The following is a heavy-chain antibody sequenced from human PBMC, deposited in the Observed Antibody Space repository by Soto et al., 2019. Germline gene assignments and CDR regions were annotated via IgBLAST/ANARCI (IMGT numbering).Heavy chain of an antibody. CDR3: ARVRVYCSGGSCYQPGGRWFDP. V-gene: IGHV1-3*01. J-gene: IGHJ5*02. CDR1: GYTFTSYA. Sequence: ASVKVSCKASGYTFTSYAMHWVRQAPGQRLEWMGWINAGNGNTKYSQKFQGRVTITRDTSASTAYMELSSLRSEDTAVYYCARVRVYCSGGSCYQPGGRWFDPWGQGTLVTVS. D-gene: IGHD2-15*01. CDR2: INAGNGNT.